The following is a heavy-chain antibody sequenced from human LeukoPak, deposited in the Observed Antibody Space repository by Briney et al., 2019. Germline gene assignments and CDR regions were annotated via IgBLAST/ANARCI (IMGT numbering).Heavy chain of an antibody. Sequence: GGSLRLSCAASGFTVSSNYMSWVRQAPGKGLEWVSVIYSGGSTYYADSVKGRFTISRDNSKNTLYLQMNSLRAEDTAVYYCATSTGGGYYYYYMDVWGKGTTVTVSS. CDR1: GFTVSSNY. CDR3: ATSTGGGYYYYYMDV. CDR2: IYSGGST. V-gene: IGHV3-53*01. D-gene: IGHD2-15*01. J-gene: IGHJ6*03.